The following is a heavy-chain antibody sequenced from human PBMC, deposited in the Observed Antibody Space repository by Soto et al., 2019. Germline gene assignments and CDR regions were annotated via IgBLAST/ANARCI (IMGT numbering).Heavy chain of an antibody. D-gene: IGHD3-3*01. CDR3: ARGDFSDV. J-gene: IGHJ6*02. Sequence: VSVKVSCKASGYTFTSYPMHWVRQAGQRLEWMGWINAVNGDTKYSQKFQGRVTITRDISASTDFMELSSLRSEDTAVYYCARGDFSDVWGQGTTVTVSS. V-gene: IGHV1-3*01. CDR1: GYTFTSYP. CDR2: INAVNGDT.